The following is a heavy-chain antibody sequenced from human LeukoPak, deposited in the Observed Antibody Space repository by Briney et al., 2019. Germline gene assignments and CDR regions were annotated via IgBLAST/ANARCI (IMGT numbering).Heavy chain of an antibody. D-gene: IGHD3-10*01. Sequence: GASVEVSCKTFGYTFTAYYVHWMRQAPGQGLEWMGWINPKSGDTEYAQNFNGRVTMTRDSSIATAYMSMNTLSPDDTAVYYCARDRGPSYDSGIYYQYYYQYWGQGTLVAVSS. CDR2: INPKSGDT. CDR1: GYTFTAYY. J-gene: IGHJ4*02. V-gene: IGHV1-2*02. CDR3: ARDRGPSYDSGIYYQYYYQY.